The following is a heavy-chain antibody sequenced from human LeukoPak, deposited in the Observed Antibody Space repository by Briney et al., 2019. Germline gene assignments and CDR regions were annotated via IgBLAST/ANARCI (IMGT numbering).Heavy chain of an antibody. CDR2: INPSGGST. CDR1: GYTFTSYY. V-gene: IGHV1-46*01. Sequence: ASVKVSCKASGYTFTSYYMHWVRQAPGQGLEWMGIINPSGGSTSYAQKSQGRVTMTRDTSTSTVYMELSSLRSEDTAVYYCARDIAITGVDYWGQGTLVTVSS. D-gene: IGHD5-12*01. CDR3: ARDIAITGVDY. J-gene: IGHJ4*02.